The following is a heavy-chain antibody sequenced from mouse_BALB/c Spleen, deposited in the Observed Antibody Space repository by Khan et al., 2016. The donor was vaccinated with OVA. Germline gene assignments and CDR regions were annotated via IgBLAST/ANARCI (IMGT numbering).Heavy chain of an antibody. CDR3: ARARGNCYAMDC. CDR1: GYTFTSYW. CDR2: INPSTGYT. Sequence: QVQLQQSGAELAKPGASVKMSCKASGYTFTSYWMHWVKQRPGQGLEWIGYINPSTGYTEYNQKFKDKATLTADKSSSTAYMQLSSLTSEDSAVYYWARARGNCYAMDCWGQGTSVTVSS. J-gene: IGHJ4*01. V-gene: IGHV1-7*01. D-gene: IGHD2-1*01.